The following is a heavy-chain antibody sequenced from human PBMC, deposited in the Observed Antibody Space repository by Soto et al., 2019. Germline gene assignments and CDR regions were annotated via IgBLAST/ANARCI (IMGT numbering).Heavy chain of an antibody. J-gene: IGHJ4*02. CDR2: INAGNGNT. CDR1: GYTFTSYA. CDR3: ARDERTDATYVRGWSFGVGWFGEPFDY. D-gene: IGHD3-10*01. Sequence: QVQLVQSGAEVKKPGASVKVSCKASGYTFTSYAMHWVRQAPGQRLEGMGWINAGNGNTKYSQKFQGRVTITRDTSASTAYMERGSLRSEDTAVYYCARDERTDATYVRGWSFGVGWFGEPFDYWGQGTLVTVSS. V-gene: IGHV1-3*01.